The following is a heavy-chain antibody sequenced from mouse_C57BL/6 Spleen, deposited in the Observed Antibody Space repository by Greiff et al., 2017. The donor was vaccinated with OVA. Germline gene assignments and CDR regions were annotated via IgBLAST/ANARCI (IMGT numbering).Heavy chain of an antibody. CDR1: GYAFTNYL. Sequence: VQLQQSGAELVRPGTSVKVSCKASGYAFTNYLIEWVKQRPGQGLEWIGVINPGSGGTNYNEKFKGKATLTADKSSSTAYMQRSSLTSEDSAVYFCARDSSGLYYFDYWGQGTTLTVSS. J-gene: IGHJ2*01. CDR2: INPGSGGT. CDR3: ARDSSGLYYFDY. V-gene: IGHV1-54*01. D-gene: IGHD3-2*02.